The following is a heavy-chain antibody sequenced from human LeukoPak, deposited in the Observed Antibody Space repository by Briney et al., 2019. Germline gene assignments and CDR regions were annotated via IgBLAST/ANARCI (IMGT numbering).Heavy chain of an antibody. V-gene: IGHV3-66*01. CDR2: IYSGSST. D-gene: IGHD3-3*01. CDR1: VFTVSSNY. Sequence: GGSLRLSCAASVFTVSSNYMSWVRQAPGKGLERVSVIYSGSSTYYADSVKSRFTISRDNSKNTLYLQMNSLRAEDTAVYYCARRRLYDFWSGYPGYYYYYYYMDVWGKGTTVTVSS. CDR3: ARRRLYDFWSGYPGYYYYYYYMDV. J-gene: IGHJ6*03.